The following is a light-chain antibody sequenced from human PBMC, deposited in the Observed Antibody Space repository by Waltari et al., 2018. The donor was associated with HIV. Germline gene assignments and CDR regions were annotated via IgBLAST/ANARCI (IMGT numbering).Light chain of an antibody. V-gene: IGKV1-9*01. CDR3: QQLNTYPS. J-gene: IGKJ2*03. CDR2: AAS. Sequence: DTQLTQSPSFVSVSVGDRVTIPCRASQGISSYLAWYQQKPGKAPELLIYAASTLQSGVPSRFSGSGSGTEFTLTISSLQPEDFATYYCQQLNTYPSFGQGTKLEIK. CDR1: QGISSY.